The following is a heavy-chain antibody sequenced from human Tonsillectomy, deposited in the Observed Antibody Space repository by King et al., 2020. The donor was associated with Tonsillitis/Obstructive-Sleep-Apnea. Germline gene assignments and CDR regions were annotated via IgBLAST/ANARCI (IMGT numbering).Heavy chain of an antibody. D-gene: IGHD3-16*01. Sequence: QLVQSGAEVKKPGESLKISCTGSGYSFNTYWIGWVRQMPGKGLEWMGVIYPGDSDARYSPSFQGQVTISADKSINTAYLQWSSLKASDTAVYYCARQFVDYYFDYWGQGTLLTVSS. CDR2: IYPGDSDA. CDR3: ARQFVDYYFDY. CDR1: GYSFNTYW. V-gene: IGHV5-51*01. J-gene: IGHJ4*02.